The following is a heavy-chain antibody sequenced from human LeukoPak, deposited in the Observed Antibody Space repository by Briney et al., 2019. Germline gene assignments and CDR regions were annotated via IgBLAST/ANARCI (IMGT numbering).Heavy chain of an antibody. CDR2: INPNSGGT. CDR1: GYTFTGYY. V-gene: IGHV1-2*02. D-gene: IGHD5-12*01. J-gene: IGHJ3*02. Sequence: ASVKVSCKASGYTFTGYYMHWVRQAPGQGLEWMGWINPNSGGTNYAQKFQGRVTMTRDTSISTAYMELSRLRSEDTAVYYCATEATSNDAFDIWGQGTMVTVSS. CDR3: ATEATSNDAFDI.